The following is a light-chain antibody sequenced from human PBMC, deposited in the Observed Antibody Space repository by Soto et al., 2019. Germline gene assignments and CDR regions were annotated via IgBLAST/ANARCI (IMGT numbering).Light chain of an antibody. CDR3: QHYGRSDPIT. J-gene: IGKJ3*01. Sequence: EIVLTQSPGTLSLSPGKRATISCRASQTIISSSLAWYQQRPGQAPRLLIYGASIRATGVPDRFSGRGSGTDFTLTISRLEPEDFAVYYCQHYGRSDPITFGPGTKVEIK. V-gene: IGKV3-20*01. CDR1: QTIISSS. CDR2: GAS.